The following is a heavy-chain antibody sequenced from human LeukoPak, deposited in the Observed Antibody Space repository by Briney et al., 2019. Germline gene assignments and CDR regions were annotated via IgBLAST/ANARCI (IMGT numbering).Heavy chain of an antibody. CDR3: ARGGYGPGSHYKY. D-gene: IGHD3-10*01. Sequence: SETLSLTCAVNGGSFTGYYWSWIRQFPGKGLEWIGEINHSGSTNYNSSLKSRLTISVDTSKSQLSLKLSSVTAADTAIYYCARGGYGPGSHYKYWGQGTLATVSS. CDR1: GGSFTGYY. J-gene: IGHJ4*02. V-gene: IGHV4-34*01. CDR2: INHSGST.